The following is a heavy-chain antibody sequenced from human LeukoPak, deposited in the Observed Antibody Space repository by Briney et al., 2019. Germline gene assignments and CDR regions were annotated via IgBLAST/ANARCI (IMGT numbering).Heavy chain of an antibody. D-gene: IGHD2-21*02. V-gene: IGHV3-23*01. Sequence: GGSLRLSCAGSGFTFSNYGMTWVRQAPGKGLEWVSAISGRGDTTRYGESVKGRFTISRDNTKNSLFLQMHSLRAEDTAVYYCARDRGAWGDWSGMDVWGQGTTVTVSS. J-gene: IGHJ6*02. CDR2: ISGRGDTT. CDR3: ARDRGAWGDWSGMDV. CDR1: GFTFSNYG.